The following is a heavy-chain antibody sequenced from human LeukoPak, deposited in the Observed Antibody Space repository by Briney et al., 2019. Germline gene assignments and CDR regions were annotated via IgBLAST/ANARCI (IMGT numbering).Heavy chain of an antibody. CDR3: ARQTGSGLFILP. V-gene: IGHV4-39*01. D-gene: IGHD3/OR15-3a*01. J-gene: IGHJ4*02. CDR2: INHSGST. Sequence: SETLSLTCTVSGGSISSSSYYWSWIRQPPGKGLEWIGEINHSGSTNYNPSLKSRVTISVDTSKNQFSLKLNSVTAADTAVYYCARQTGSGLFILPGGQGTLVTVSS. CDR1: GGSISSSSYY.